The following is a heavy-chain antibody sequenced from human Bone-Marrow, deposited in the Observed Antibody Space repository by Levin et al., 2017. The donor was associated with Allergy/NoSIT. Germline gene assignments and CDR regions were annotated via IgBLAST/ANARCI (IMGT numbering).Heavy chain of an antibody. CDR3: ARDSGEMSSLYYYYGMDV. CDR1: GFTFSSYW. Sequence: GESLKISCAASGFTFSSYWMNWVRQAPGKGLEWVANIKQDGSETYYVDSVEGRFTISRDNAKNSLYLQMYSLRAEDTAVYYCARDSGEMSSLYYYYGMDVWGQGTTVTVSS. CDR2: IKQDGSET. D-gene: IGHD5-24*01. V-gene: IGHV3-7*01. J-gene: IGHJ6*02.